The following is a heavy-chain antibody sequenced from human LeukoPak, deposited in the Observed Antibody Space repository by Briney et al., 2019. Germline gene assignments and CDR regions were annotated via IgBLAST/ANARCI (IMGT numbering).Heavy chain of an antibody. V-gene: IGHV3-9*01. Sequence: PGGSLRLSCAASGFTFSSYAMTWVRQAPGKGLEWVSGISWNSGSIGYADSVKGRFTISRDNAKNSLYLQMNSLRAEDTALYYCAKGVTGTTSWFDPWGQGTLVTVSS. J-gene: IGHJ5*02. CDR3: AKGVTGTTSWFDP. CDR1: GFTFSSYA. D-gene: IGHD1-7*01. CDR2: ISWNSGSI.